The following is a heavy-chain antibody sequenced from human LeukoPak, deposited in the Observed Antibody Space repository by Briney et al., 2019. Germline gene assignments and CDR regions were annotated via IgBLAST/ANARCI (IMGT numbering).Heavy chain of an antibody. Sequence: ASVKVSCKASGYTFTTYFMHWVRQAPGQGLEWMGIINPSGGSTSYAQKFQGRATMTRDTSTSTVYMELSSLRSEDTAVYYCARVLWFGELPVDYWGQGTLVTVSS. CDR1: GYTFTTYF. J-gene: IGHJ4*02. D-gene: IGHD3-10*01. CDR2: INPSGGST. V-gene: IGHV1-46*01. CDR3: ARVLWFGELPVDY.